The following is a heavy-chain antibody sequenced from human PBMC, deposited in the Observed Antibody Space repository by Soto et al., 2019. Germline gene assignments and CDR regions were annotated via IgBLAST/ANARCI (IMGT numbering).Heavy chain of an antibody. CDR1: GGSISSGGYY. J-gene: IGHJ4*02. V-gene: IGHV4-31*03. Sequence: SETLSLTCTVSGGSISSGGYYWSWIRQHPGKGLEWIGYIYYSGSTYYNPSLKSRVTISVDTSKNQISLKLSSVNAADTAVYYCARSGYSYGYYRRLPIQFDYWGQGTLVTVSS. CDR3: ARSGYSYGYYRRLPIQFDY. CDR2: IYYSGST. D-gene: IGHD5-18*01.